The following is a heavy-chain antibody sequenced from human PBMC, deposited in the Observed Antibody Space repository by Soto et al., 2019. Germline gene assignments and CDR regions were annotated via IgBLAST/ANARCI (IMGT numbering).Heavy chain of an antibody. CDR2: IYPGDSET. D-gene: IGHD5-12*01. V-gene: IGHV5-51*01. CDR1: GYSFANYW. Sequence: PGESLKISCKASGYSFANYWIGWVCQKPGKGLEWMGVIYPGDSETTYSPSFEGQVIISVDRSRGTAFLEWSSLKASDTAMYYCARPVAPTDTVVYDFWGQGTQVTVSS. CDR3: ARPVAPTDTVVYDF. J-gene: IGHJ4*02.